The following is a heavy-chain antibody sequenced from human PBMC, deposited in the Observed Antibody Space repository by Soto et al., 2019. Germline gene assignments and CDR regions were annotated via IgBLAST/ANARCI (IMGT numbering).Heavy chain of an antibody. V-gene: IGHV3-30*18. J-gene: IGHJ6*02. CDR2: ISYDGSNK. D-gene: IGHD5-18*01. CDR3: AKDQPSYIQLWLNYYYGMDV. CDR1: GFTFSSYG. Sequence: QVQLVESGGGVVQPGRSLRLSCAASGFTFSSYGMHWVRQAPGKGLEWVAVISYDGSNKYYADSVKGRFTISRDNSKNTLYLQMNSLRAEDTAVYYCAKDQPSYIQLWLNYYYGMDVWGQGTTVTVSS.